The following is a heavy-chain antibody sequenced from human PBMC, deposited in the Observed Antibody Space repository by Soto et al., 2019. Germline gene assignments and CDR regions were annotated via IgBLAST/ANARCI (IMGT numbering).Heavy chain of an antibody. CDR1: GFTFSDYY. Sequence: GGSLRLSCAASGFTFSDYYMSWIRQAPGKGLEWVSYISSSGSTIYYADSVKGRFTISRDNAKNSLYLQMNSLRAEDTAVYYCALLVIRDAFDIWGQGKMVTVSS. CDR2: ISSSGSTI. CDR3: ALLVIRDAFDI. D-gene: IGHD3-9*01. V-gene: IGHV3-11*04. J-gene: IGHJ3*02.